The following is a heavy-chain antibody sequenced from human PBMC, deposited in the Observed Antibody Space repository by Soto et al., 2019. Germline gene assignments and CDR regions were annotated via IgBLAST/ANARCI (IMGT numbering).Heavy chain of an antibody. Sequence: PSETLSLTCAVYGGSFSGYYWSWIRQPPGKGLEWIGEINHSGSTNYNPSLKSRVTISVDTSKNQFSLKLSSVTAAYTAVYYCARARTGKGSFDYWGQGTLVTVSS. CDR2: INHSGST. CDR3: ARARTGKGSFDY. V-gene: IGHV4-34*01. D-gene: IGHD3-10*01. CDR1: GGSFSGYY. J-gene: IGHJ4*02.